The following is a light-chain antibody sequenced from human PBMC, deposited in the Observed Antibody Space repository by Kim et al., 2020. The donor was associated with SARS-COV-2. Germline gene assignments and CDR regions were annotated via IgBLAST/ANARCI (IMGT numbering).Light chain of an antibody. V-gene: IGLV10-54*01. CDR2: RNN. CDR3: SGWDSSLSAWV. Sequence: QAGLTQPPSVSKALRQTATLTCTGDSNNVGYQGAAWLQQHEGHPPKLLFYRNNNRPSGISEGFSASRSGNTASLTITGLQPEDEADYYCSGWDSSLSAWVYGGGTQLTVL. J-gene: IGLJ3*02. CDR1: SNNVGYQG.